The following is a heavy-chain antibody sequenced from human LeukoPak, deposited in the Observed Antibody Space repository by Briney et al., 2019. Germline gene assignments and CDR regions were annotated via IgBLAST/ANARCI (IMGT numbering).Heavy chain of an antibody. CDR1: GGSISSGDYY. CDR2: IYYSGST. V-gene: IGHV4-30-4*02. Sequence: SETLSLTCTVSGGSISSGDYYWSWIRQPPGKGLEWIGYIYYSGSTYYNPSLKSRVTISVDTSKNQFSLKLTSVTAADTAVYYCARLGEYSYKDWGQGTLVTVSS. J-gene: IGHJ4*02. D-gene: IGHD5-18*01. CDR3: ARLGEYSYKD.